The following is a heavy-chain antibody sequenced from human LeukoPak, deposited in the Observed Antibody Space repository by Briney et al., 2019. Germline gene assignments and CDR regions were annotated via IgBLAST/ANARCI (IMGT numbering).Heavy chain of an antibody. Sequence: LSETLSLTCTVSGGSISSYYWSWIRQPPGKGLEWIGYIYYSGSTNYNPSLKSRVTISVDTSKNQSSLRLSSVTAADTAVYYCARYRGASGYHFDYWGQGTLVTVSS. CDR1: GGSISSYY. V-gene: IGHV4-59*12. CDR2: IYYSGST. CDR3: ARYRGASGYHFDY. D-gene: IGHD5-12*01. J-gene: IGHJ4*02.